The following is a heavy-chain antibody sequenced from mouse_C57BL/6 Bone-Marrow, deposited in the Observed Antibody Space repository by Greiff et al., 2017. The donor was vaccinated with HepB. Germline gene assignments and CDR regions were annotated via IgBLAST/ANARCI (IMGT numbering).Heavy chain of an antibody. Sequence: QVHVKQSGPGLVQPSQRLSITCTVSGFSLTSYGVHWVRQSPGKGLEWLGVIWSGGSTDYNAAFISRLSISKDNSKSQVFFKMNSLQADDTAIYYCARRFGYNYAMDYWGQGTSVTVSS. CDR3: ARRFGYNYAMDY. V-gene: IGHV2-2*01. J-gene: IGHJ4*01. D-gene: IGHD2-2*01. CDR1: GFSLTSYG. CDR2: IWSGGST.